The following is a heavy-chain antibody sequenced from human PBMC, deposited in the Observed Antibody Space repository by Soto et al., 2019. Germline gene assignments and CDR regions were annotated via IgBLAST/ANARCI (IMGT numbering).Heavy chain of an antibody. Sequence: ASVKVSCKASGGTFSGYAISWVRQAPGQGLEWMGGIIPIFGTANYAQKFQGRVTITADKSTSTAYMELSSLRSEDTAVYYCASDMTYYDFWSGYSNWFDPWGQGTLVTVSS. J-gene: IGHJ5*02. V-gene: IGHV1-69*06. CDR1: GGTFSGYA. D-gene: IGHD3-3*01. CDR2: IIPIFGTA. CDR3: ASDMTYYDFWSGYSNWFDP.